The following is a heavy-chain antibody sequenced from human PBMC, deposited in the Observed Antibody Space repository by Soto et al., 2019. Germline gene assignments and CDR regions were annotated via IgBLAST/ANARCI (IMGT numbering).Heavy chain of an antibody. J-gene: IGHJ6*02. V-gene: IGHV3-53*02. CDR2: IYSGGST. Sequence: EVQLVETGGGLIQPGGSLRLSCAASGVTVSSNYMSWVRQAPGKGLEWVSVIYSGGSTYYADSVRGRFTIARDNSKNTLDLQMKSLRAEDTAVYYCARDPPATRHGMDVWGQGTTVTVSS. CDR1: GVTVSSNY. CDR3: ARDPPATRHGMDV.